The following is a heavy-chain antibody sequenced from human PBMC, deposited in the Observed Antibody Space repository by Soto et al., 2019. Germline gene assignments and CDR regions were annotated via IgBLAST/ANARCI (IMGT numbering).Heavy chain of an antibody. CDR2: IIPIFGTA. CDR3: ARGGGYCSGGSCYSRWYYYYGMDV. V-gene: IGHV1-69*01. J-gene: IGHJ6*02. D-gene: IGHD2-15*01. Sequence: QVQLVQSGAEVKKPGSSVKVSCKASGGTFSSYAISWVRQAPGQGLEWMGGIIPIFGTANYAQKFQGRVTLTPDESTSTAYMELSSLRSEDTAVYYCARGGGYCSGGSCYSRWYYYYGMDVWGQGTTVTVSS. CDR1: GGTFSSYA.